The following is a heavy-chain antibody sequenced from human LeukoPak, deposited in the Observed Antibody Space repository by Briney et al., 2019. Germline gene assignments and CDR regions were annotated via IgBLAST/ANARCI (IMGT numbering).Heavy chain of an antibody. CDR3: ARGIRGVILPSYYYYYMDV. J-gene: IGHJ6*03. CDR1: GGTFSSYA. D-gene: IGHD3-10*01. Sequence: GASVKVSCKASGGTFSSYAISWVRQATGQGLEWMGWMNPNSGNTGYAQKFQGRVTMTRNTSISTAYMELSSLRSEDTAVYYCARGIRGVILPSYYYYYMDVWGKGTTVTVSS. V-gene: IGHV1-8*02. CDR2: MNPNSGNT.